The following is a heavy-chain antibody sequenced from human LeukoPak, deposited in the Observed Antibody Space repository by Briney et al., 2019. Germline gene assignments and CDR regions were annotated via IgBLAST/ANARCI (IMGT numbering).Heavy chain of an antibody. CDR1: GFTFSNFA. J-gene: IGHJ4*02. Sequence: QTGGSLRVSCTASGFTFSNFAMSWVRQAPGKGLEWVSTITGGSGAKYYADSVKGRFTISRDNSRDTLYLQMYSLRAEDTAVYFCAKDSPLTTCTSGWSSNSFDYWGQGTLVDVSS. D-gene: IGHD6-19*01. CDR2: ITGGSGAK. CDR3: AKDSPLTTCTSGWSSNSFDY. V-gene: IGHV3-23*01.